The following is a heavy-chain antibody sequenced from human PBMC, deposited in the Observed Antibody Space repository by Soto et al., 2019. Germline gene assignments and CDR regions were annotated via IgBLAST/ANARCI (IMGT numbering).Heavy chain of an antibody. D-gene: IGHD5-12*01. V-gene: IGHV1-58*01. CDR1: GFTFTSSA. CDR2: IVVGSGNT. J-gene: IGHJ4*02. Sequence: QMQLVQSGPEVKKPGTSVKVSCKASGFTFTSSAVQWVRQARGQRLEWIAWIVVGSGNTNYAQKFQERVTVTRDMSTSSAYLELRSLRAEDTAVYYCAAESGYSGDDGARGQPNWGQGTLVTVSS. CDR3: AAESGYSGDDGARGQPN.